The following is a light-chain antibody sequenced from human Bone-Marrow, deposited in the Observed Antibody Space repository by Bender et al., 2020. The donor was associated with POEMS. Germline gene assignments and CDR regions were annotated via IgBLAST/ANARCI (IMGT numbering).Light chain of an antibody. CDR3: SSYAGSNNVV. Sequence: QSALTQPPSPSGSPRQSVTIVCSGSSSNVGNYNFVSWYQQHPGKAPNLIIYQVTKRPSGVPDRFSGSKSGNTASLTVSGLQAEDEADYYCSSYAGSNNVVFGGGTKLTVL. CDR2: QVT. J-gene: IGLJ3*02. V-gene: IGLV2-8*01. CDR1: SSNVGNYNF.